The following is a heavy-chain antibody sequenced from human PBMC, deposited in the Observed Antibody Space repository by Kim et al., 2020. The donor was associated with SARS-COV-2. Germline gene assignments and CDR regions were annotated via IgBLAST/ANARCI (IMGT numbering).Heavy chain of an antibody. V-gene: IGHV3-30*04. CDR1: GFTFSSYT. Sequence: GGSLRLSCAASGFTFSSYTMHWVRQAPGKGLEWVAMISFDGNKEYFADSLKGRFTISRDNSKNILFLQLNNLTTEDTAVYYCARRGMVASAMDVWGLGT. J-gene: IGHJ6*02. CDR2: ISFDGNKE. D-gene: IGHD2-8*01. CDR3: ARRGMVASAMDV.